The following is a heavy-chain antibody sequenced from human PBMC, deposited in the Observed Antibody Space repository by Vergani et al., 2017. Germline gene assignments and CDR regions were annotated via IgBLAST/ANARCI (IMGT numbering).Heavy chain of an antibody. CDR1: GFTFSSYG. Sequence: QVQLVESGGGVVQPGRSLRLSCAASGFTFSSYGMNWVRQAPGKGLEWVAVISYDGSNKYYADSVKGRFTISRDNSKNTLYLQMNSLRAEDTAVYYCAKSGGPHDFWSCYYYYCMDVWGKGTTVTVSS. CDR2: ISYDGSNK. V-gene: IGHV3-30*18. D-gene: IGHD3-3*01. J-gene: IGHJ6*03. CDR3: AKSGGPHDFWSCYYYYCMDV.